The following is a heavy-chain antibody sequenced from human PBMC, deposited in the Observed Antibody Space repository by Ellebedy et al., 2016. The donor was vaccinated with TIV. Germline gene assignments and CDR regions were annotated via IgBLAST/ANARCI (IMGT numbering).Heavy chain of an antibody. D-gene: IGHD3-3*01. J-gene: IGHJ3*02. V-gene: IGHV4-59*01. Sequence: MPSETLSLTCTVSGASITSYYWSWIRQPPGKGLEWRGYIIYSGSTNYNPSLKGRVTMSIDTSKSQFSLNLSSVAAADTAVYYCAGSRLTYFGDTDAFDIWGQGTVVTVSS. CDR3: AGSRLTYFGDTDAFDI. CDR1: GASITSYY. CDR2: IIYSGST.